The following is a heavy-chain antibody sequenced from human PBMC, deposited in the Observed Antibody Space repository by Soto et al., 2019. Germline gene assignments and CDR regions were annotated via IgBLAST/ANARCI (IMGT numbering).Heavy chain of an antibody. Sequence: QLQLQESGPGLVKPSETLSLTCTVSGGSISSDIHYWGWIRQPPGKGLEWIGTIYYSGNTHYNPSLRSRVTISMDTSKNQCSLRLTAVTAADTAVYYCARHTDCGSGSSCLGSDNMDTDAFDIWGQGTMVTVS. CDR1: GGSISSDIHY. CDR2: IYYSGNT. CDR3: ARHTDCGSGSSCLGSDNMDTDAFDI. D-gene: IGHD3-10*01. J-gene: IGHJ3*02. V-gene: IGHV4-39*01.